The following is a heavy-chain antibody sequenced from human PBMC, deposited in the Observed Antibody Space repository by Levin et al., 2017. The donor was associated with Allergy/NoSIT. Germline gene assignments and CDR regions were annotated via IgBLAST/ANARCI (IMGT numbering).Heavy chain of an antibody. J-gene: IGHJ4*02. CDR3: ARGRRNTPSFDY. Sequence: SQTLSLTCAVYGGSFSGYYWSWIRQPPGKGLEWIGEINQSGSTNYNPSLKSRVTISVDTSKNQFSLKLSSVTAADTAMYYCARGRRNTPSFDYWGQGTLVTVSS. CDR2: INQSGST. D-gene: IGHD5-24*01. V-gene: IGHV4-34*01. CDR1: GGSFSGYY.